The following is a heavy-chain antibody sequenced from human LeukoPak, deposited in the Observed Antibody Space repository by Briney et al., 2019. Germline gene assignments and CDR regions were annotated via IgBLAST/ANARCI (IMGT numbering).Heavy chain of an antibody. CDR1: GGSISSSSYC. CDR2: IYYSGST. J-gene: IGHJ2*01. Sequence: SETLSLTCTVSGGSISSSSYCWGWIRQPPGKGLEWIGSIYYSGSTYYNPSLKSRVTISVDTSKNQFSLKLSSVTAADTAVYYCARDLAVWGSYRSSFGYFDLWGRGTLVTVSS. D-gene: IGHD3-16*02. V-gene: IGHV4-39*07. CDR3: ARDLAVWGSYRSSFGYFDL.